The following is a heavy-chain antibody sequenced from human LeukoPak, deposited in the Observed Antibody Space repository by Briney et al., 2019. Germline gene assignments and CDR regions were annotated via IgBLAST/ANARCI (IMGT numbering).Heavy chain of an antibody. Sequence: SGTLSLTCTVSGGSISSSSYYWGWIRQPPGKGLEWIGSIYYSGSTYYNPSLKSRVTISVDTSKNQFSLKLSSVTAADTAVYYCAREPTDSGPPFFDYWGQGTLVTVSS. CDR2: IYYSGST. CDR3: AREPTDSGPPFFDY. J-gene: IGHJ4*02. V-gene: IGHV4-39*07. CDR1: GGSISSSSYY. D-gene: IGHD3-10*01.